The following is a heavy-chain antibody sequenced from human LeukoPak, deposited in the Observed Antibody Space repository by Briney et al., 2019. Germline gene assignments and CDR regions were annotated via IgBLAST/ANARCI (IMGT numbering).Heavy chain of an antibody. CDR2: IHYSGIT. CDR1: GGSISTNDYF. Sequence: SQTLSLTCTVSGGSISTNDYFGSWIRQSPEKGLEWIGYIHYSGITKSNPSLESRLTLSVDTSKNQLSLRLTSVTAADTAVYYCARAPLTTATSDYFDLWGLGTLVTVSS. J-gene: IGHJ4*02. D-gene: IGHD4-17*01. V-gene: IGHV4-30-4*01. CDR3: ARAPLTTATSDYFDL.